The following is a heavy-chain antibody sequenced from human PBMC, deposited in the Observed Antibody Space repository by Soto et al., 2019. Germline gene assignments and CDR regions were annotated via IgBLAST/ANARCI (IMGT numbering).Heavy chain of an antibody. CDR2: ISSSSSTI. CDR3: AIAGVQLWYYYYYYGLDV. Sequence: EVQLVESGGGLVQPGGSLRLSCAASGFTFSSYSMNWVRQAPGKGLEWVSYISSSSSTIYYADSVKGRFTISRDNAKNSLYLQMNSLRDEDTAVSSCAIAGVQLWYYYYYYGLDVWGQGTTVTVSS. J-gene: IGHJ6*02. D-gene: IGHD5-18*01. CDR1: GFTFSSYS. V-gene: IGHV3-48*02.